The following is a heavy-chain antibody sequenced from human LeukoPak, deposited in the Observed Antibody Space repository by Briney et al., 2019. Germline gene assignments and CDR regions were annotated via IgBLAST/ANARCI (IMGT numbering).Heavy chain of an antibody. D-gene: IGHD1-26*01. J-gene: IGHJ6*02. Sequence: SETLSLTCAVYGGSFSGYYWSWIRQPPGKGLEWIGEINHSGSTNYNPSLKSRVTISVDTSTNQFSLKLSSVTAADAAVYYCARVGATLGLYYYYGMDVWGQGTTVTVSS. CDR1: GGSFSGYY. CDR2: INHSGST. V-gene: IGHV4-34*01. CDR3: ARVGATLGLYYYYGMDV.